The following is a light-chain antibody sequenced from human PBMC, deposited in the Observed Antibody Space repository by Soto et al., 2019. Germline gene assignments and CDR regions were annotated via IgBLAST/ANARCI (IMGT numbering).Light chain of an antibody. V-gene: IGLV2-11*01. CDR2: DVN. CDR3: SSFAGTYSLYI. J-gene: IGLJ1*01. CDR1: SNDVGAYDH. Sequence: QSALTQPLSVSGSPGQSVAISCTGTSNDVGAYDHVSWYQHSPDKAPKLLIFDVNKRPSGVPDRFSGSKSGNTAALTISGLQADDEAEYFCSSFAGTYSLYIVGSGTKVTVL.